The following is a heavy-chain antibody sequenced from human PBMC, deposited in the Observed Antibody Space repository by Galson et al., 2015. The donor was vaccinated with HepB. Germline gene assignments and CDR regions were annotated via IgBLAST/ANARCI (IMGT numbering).Heavy chain of an antibody. CDR3: ARGDEKGNDY. Sequence: SVKVSCKASGYTFTSYYMHWVRQAPGQGLEWMGIINPSGGSTSHAQQFQGRVTMSSDTSTSTVYMELSSLRSEDTAVYYCARGDEKGNDYWGQGTLVTVSS. CDR2: INPSGGST. J-gene: IGHJ4*02. CDR1: GYTFTSYY. V-gene: IGHV1-46*01. D-gene: IGHD5-24*01.